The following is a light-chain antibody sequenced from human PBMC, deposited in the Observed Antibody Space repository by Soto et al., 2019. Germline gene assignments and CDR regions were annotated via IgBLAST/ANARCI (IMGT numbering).Light chain of an antibody. CDR1: QSVSSK. J-gene: IGKJ1*01. CDR2: GAS. Sequence: IVMTQYTDTLSVSPGERATLFCRASQSVSSKLAWYQQKPGQAPRLLIYGASTRATGIPARFSGSGSGTEFTLTISSLQSEDFATYYCQQSYSTPRTFGQGTKVDIK. V-gene: IGKV3-15*01. CDR3: QQSYSTPRT.